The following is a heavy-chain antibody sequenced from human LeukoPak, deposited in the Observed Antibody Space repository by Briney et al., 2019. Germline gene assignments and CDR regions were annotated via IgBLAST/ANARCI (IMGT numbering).Heavy chain of an antibody. V-gene: IGHV4-61*02. D-gene: IGHD1-26*01. CDR1: GGSISSGNYH. CDR2: IHTSGNT. CDR3: ARGGSYSDFDS. J-gene: IGHJ4*02. Sequence: SETLSLTCTVSGGSISSGNYHWSWIRQPAGKGLEWIGRIHTSGNTNYNPSFQSRVTISADTSKNQFSLKLSSVTAADTAVYYCARGGSYSDFDSWGQGTLVTVSS.